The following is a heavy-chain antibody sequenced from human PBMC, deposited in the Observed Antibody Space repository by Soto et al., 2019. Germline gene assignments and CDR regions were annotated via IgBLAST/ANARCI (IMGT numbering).Heavy chain of an antibody. V-gene: IGHV1-69*06. CDR2: IIPIFGTA. D-gene: IGHD3-22*01. Sequence: SVKVSCKVSGGTFGSYAISWVRQAPGQGLEWMGGIIPIFGTANYAQKFQGRVTITADKSTSTAYMELSSLRSEDTAVYYCARVGDSSGYYLDYWGQGTLVTVSS. CDR3: ARVGDSSGYYLDY. CDR1: GGTFGSYA. J-gene: IGHJ4*02.